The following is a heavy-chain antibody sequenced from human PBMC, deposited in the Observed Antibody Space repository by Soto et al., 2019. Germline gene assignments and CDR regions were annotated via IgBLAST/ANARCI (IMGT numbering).Heavy chain of an antibody. D-gene: IGHD6-19*01. CDR2: INPNSGDT. CDR3: ATSRISIAVAGETEYYFDY. Sequence: ASVKVSCKASGYIFTGYYMHWVRQAPGQGLEWMGWINPNSGDTNYTQKFQGWVTMTRDTSISTAYMELSRLRSDDAAVYYCATSRISIAVAGETEYYFDYWGQGTPVTVSS. CDR1: GYIFTGYY. J-gene: IGHJ4*02. V-gene: IGHV1-2*04.